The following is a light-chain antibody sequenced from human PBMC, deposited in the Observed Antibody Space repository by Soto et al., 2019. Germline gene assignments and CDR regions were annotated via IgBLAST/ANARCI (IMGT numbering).Light chain of an antibody. J-gene: IGKJ1*01. Sequence: DILMTQTPSSLSVSVGDRVTITCRASQRIGNYLNWYQQKPGKAPTLLIYTASTLQSGVPSRFSGAGAGTDFTLTISRLQPEDIATYFCQHSYSTPRTFGQGNKLEV. CDR2: TAS. CDR3: QHSYSTPRT. CDR1: QRIGNY. V-gene: IGKV1-39*01.